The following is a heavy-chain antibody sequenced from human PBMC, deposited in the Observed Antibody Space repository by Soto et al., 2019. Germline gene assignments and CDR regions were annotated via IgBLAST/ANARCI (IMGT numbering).Heavy chain of an antibody. CDR3: ARERGVLSEAFDI. Sequence: QVQLQQSGPGLVKPSQTLSLTCAISGDSVSSNSAAWNWLRQSPSRGLEWLGRTYYRSKWYNDYVVSVKSPITIQPDPAKNQFSLQLNSVTPEDTAVYYCARERGVLSEAFDIWGQGTVVTVSS. V-gene: IGHV6-1*01. CDR1: GDSVSSNSAA. J-gene: IGHJ3*02. D-gene: IGHD3-10*01. CDR2: TYYRSKWYN.